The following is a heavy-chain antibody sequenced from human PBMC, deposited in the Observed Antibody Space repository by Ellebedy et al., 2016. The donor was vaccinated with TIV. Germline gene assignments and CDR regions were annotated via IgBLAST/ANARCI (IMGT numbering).Heavy chain of an antibody. CDR1: GYIFTSYD. V-gene: IGHV1-2*02. Sequence: ASVKVSXXASGYIFTSYDINWVRQATGQGLEWMGWINPNSGGTNYAQKFQGRVTMTRDTSISTAYMELSRLRSDDTAVYYCASGSSHDYWGQGTLVTVSS. CDR2: INPNSGGT. J-gene: IGHJ4*02. CDR3: ASGSSHDY. D-gene: IGHD2-2*03.